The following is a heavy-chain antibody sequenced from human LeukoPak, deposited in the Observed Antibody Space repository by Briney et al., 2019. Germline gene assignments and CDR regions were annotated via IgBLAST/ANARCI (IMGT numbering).Heavy chain of an antibody. V-gene: IGHV3-7*01. CDR1: GFTFSSYW. D-gene: IGHD6-6*01. J-gene: IGHJ6*03. CDR2: INHNGGEK. Sequence: GGSLRLSCAASGFTFSSYWMSWVRPAPGKGLEWVSTINHNGGEKYYVDSVKGRFTISRDNAKNSLYLQMNSLRAEDTAVYYCATLSSSSLVSDYYYYMDVWGKGTTVTVSS. CDR3: ATLSSSSLVSDYYYYMDV.